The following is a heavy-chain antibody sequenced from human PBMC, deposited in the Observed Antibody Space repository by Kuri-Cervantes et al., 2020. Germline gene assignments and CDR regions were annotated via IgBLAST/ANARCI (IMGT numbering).Heavy chain of an antibody. V-gene: IGHV3-21*01. Sequence: GESLKISCAASGFTFSSYSMNWVRQAPGKGLEWVSSISSSSSYIYYADSVKGRFTISRDNAKNSLYLQMNSLRAEDTAVYYCAKLRYFDWLDASDIWGQGTMVTVSS. CDR1: GFTFSSYS. J-gene: IGHJ3*02. D-gene: IGHD3-9*01. CDR3: AKLRYFDWLDASDI. CDR2: ISSSSSYI.